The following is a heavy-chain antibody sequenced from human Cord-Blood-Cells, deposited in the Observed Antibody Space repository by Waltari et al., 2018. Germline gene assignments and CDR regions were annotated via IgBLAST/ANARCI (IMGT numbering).Heavy chain of an antibody. Sequence: QVQLVQSGAEVKKPGASVKVSCKASGYTFTGYYMHWVRQAPGHGLEWMGWVNPNSGGTNYAQKLQGRVTMTRDTSISTAYMELSRLRSDDTAVYYCARDLYYYGSGSYYNWYFDLWGRGTLVTVSS. CDR1: GYTFTGYY. D-gene: IGHD3-10*01. CDR2: VNPNSGGT. J-gene: IGHJ2*01. V-gene: IGHV1-2*02. CDR3: ARDLYYYGSGSYYNWYFDL.